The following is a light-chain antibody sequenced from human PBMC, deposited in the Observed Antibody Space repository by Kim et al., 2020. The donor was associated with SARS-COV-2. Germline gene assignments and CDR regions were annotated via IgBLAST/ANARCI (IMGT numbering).Light chain of an antibody. J-gene: IGKJ2*01. CDR2: EAS. V-gene: IGKV1-5*03. Sequence: ISRWLAWFQQKAGKAPTLVIYEASRLQRGAPTTFSGSGSGTEFTLTIRSLQPGDFATYYCQQYSTYPYTFGQGTKLEI. CDR1: ISRW. CDR3: QQYSTYPYT.